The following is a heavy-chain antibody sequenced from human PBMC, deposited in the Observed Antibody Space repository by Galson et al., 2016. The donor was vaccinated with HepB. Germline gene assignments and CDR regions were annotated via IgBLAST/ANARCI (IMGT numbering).Heavy chain of an antibody. D-gene: IGHD6-13*01. V-gene: IGHV3-30*03. Sequence: SLRLSCAASGFTFNKYGMHWVRQAPGKGLEWVAFILYDATEKIYGDSVRGRVTISRDNSNNTLYLEMNSLKAEDAAVYYCARAGGVAAAGGMDVWGQGTTVTVSS. CDR1: GFTFNKYG. CDR2: ILYDATEK. CDR3: ARAGGVAAAGGMDV. J-gene: IGHJ6*02.